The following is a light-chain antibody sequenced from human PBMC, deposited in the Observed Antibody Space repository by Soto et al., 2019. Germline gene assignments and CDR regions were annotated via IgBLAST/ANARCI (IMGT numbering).Light chain of an antibody. V-gene: IGLV1-44*01. CDR3: AAWDDSLNGWV. Sequence: QSVLTQPPSASGTPGQRVTISCSGSSSNIGKNTVNWYQQLPGTAPKLLIHSDTQRPSGVPDRFSGSKSDTSASLAISGLQSEDEADYYCAAWDDSLNGWVFGGGTKLTVL. J-gene: IGLJ3*02. CDR1: SSNIGKNT. CDR2: SDT.